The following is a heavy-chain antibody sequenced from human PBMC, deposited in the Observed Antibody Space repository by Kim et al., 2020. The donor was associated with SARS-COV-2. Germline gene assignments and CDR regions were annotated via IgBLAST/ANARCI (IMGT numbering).Heavy chain of an antibody. Sequence: GGSLRLSCAASGFTFSSYEMNWVRQAPGKGLEWVSYISSSGSTIYYADSVKGRFTISRDNAKNSLYLQMNSLRAEDTAVYYCASGAGIAVAGNDAFDIWGQGTMVTVSS. D-gene: IGHD6-19*01. CDR3: ASGAGIAVAGNDAFDI. CDR1: GFTFSSYE. V-gene: IGHV3-48*03. J-gene: IGHJ3*02. CDR2: ISSSGSTI.